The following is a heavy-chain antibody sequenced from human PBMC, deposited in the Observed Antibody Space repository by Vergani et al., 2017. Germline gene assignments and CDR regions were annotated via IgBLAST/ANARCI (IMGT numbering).Heavy chain of an antibody. Sequence: QVQLVESGGGVVQPGRSLRLSCAASGFTFSSYAMHWVRQAPGKGLEWVAVISYDGSNKYYADSVKGRFTISRDNSKNTLYLQMNSLRAEDTAVYYCARDPNNWNYYFDYWGQGTLVTVSS. V-gene: IGHV3-30*01. CDR3: ARDPNNWNYYFDY. J-gene: IGHJ4*02. CDR2: ISYDGSNK. CDR1: GFTFSSYA. D-gene: IGHD1-7*01.